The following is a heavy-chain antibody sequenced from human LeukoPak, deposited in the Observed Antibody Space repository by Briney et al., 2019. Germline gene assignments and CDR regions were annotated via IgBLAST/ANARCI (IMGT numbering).Heavy chain of an antibody. D-gene: IGHD6-13*01. CDR1: GGSISSGSYY. CDR2: IYTSGST. V-gene: IGHV4-61*02. Sequence: SETLSLTCTVSGGSISSGSYYWSWIRQPAGKGLEWIGRIYTSGSTNYNPSLKSRVTISVDTSKNQFSLKLSSVTAADTAVHYCASLIAAAGLGFDPWGQGTLVTVSS. J-gene: IGHJ5*02. CDR3: ASLIAAAGLGFDP.